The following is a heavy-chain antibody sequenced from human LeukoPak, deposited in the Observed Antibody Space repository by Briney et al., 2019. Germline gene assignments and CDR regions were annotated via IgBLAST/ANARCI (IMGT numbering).Heavy chain of an antibody. V-gene: IGHV5-51*01. D-gene: IGHD6-19*01. CDR1: GYSFTSYW. CDR3: VRLGFSSGWRGFFQH. J-gene: IGHJ1*01. Sequence: GESLKISCKGSGYSFTSYWIGWVRQMPGKGLEWTGIIYPRDSDTRYSPSFQGQVTISVDKSISTAYLQWSSLKASDTAMYYCVRLGFSSGWRGFFQHWGQGTVVTVSS. CDR2: IYPRDSDT.